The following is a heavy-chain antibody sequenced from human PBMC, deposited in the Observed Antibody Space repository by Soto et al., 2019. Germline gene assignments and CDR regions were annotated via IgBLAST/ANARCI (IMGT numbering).Heavy chain of an antibody. CDR3: AVYIRASMYYHYMDV. V-gene: IGHV3-30*03. D-gene: IGHD2-2*01. Sequence: GGSLRLSCAASEFTFSSYGMHWVSQAPGKGLEWVAVISYDGSNKYYADSVKGRVTISRDNSKNTLYLQLNSLRAEDTAVYYCAVYIRASMYYHYMDVWGKGTTVTVSS. J-gene: IGHJ6*03. CDR1: EFTFSSYG. CDR2: ISYDGSNK.